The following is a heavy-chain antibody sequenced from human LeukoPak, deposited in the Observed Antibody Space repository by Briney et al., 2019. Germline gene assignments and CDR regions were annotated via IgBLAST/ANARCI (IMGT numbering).Heavy chain of an antibody. J-gene: IGHJ4*02. CDR2: MNPNNGNA. Sequence: ASVKVSCKASGYTFTNYDINWVRQATGQGLEWMGWMNPNNGNAGYAQKFQDKVTMTRDTSISTAYMELSSLRSEDTAIYYGARGAWYNSAYTALHYFDYWGQGTLVTVSS. CDR1: GYTFTNYD. V-gene: IGHV1-8*01. CDR3: ARGAWYNSAYTALHYFDY. D-gene: IGHD6-19*01.